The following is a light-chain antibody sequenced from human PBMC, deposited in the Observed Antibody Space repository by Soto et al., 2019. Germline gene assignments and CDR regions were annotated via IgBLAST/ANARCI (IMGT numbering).Light chain of an antibody. CDR1: TSNIGTNT. CDR2: GNN. CDR3: QSYDSSLLVV. V-gene: IGLV1-44*01. Sequence: QSVLTQSPSASGTPGQRVSISCSGSTSNIGTNTVSWYQHVPGTAPKLLIFGNNNRPSGVPDRFSGSRSGTSASLAITGLQAEDEADYYCQSYDSSLLVVFGGGTKLTVL. J-gene: IGLJ2*01.